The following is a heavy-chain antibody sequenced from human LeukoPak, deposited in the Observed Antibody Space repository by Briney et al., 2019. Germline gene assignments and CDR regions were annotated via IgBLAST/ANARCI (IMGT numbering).Heavy chain of an antibody. CDR3: AKDDAYLQYDD. J-gene: IGHJ4*02. V-gene: IGHV3-23*01. D-gene: IGHD5-24*01. Sequence: PGGSLRLSCVASGFTFRSYGMSWVRQAPGKGLEWVSSLSSGDSTYYADSVKGRFTISRDNSKNMVFLQMNSLRAEDTAIYYCAKDDAYLQYDDWGQGTLVTVSS. CDR1: GFTFRSYG. CDR2: LSSGDST.